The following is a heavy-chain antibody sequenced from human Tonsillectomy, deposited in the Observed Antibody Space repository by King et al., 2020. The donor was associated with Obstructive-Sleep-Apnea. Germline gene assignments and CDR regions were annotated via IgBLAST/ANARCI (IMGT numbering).Heavy chain of an antibody. V-gene: IGHV3-23*04. D-gene: IGHD3-3*01. J-gene: IGHJ4*02. CDR3: ATSWSGYSYFDS. Sequence: VQLVESGGGLVQPGGSLRLSCAASGFTFNNYVMTWVRQAPGKGLEWVSSIEADGDSTYSADSVKGRFTISRDNSNNTLYLEMNSLRVEDTAIYYCATSWSGYSYFDSWGQGSLVTVSS. CDR1: GFTFNNYV. CDR2: IEADGDST.